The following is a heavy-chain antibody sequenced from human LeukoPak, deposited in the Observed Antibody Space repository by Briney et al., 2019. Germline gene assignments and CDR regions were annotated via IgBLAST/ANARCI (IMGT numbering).Heavy chain of an antibody. D-gene: IGHD6-6*01. CDR3: AKGPTYSSSSLFDY. V-gene: IGHV3-9*03. J-gene: IGHJ4*02. Sequence: GRSLRLSCAASGFTFHDYAMHWVRQAPGKGLEWVSGISWNGATIDYADSVKGRFTISRDNAKNSLYLQMNSLGPEDMALYYCAKGPTYSSSSLFDYWGQGTLVAVSS. CDR1: GFTFHDYA. CDR2: ISWNGATI.